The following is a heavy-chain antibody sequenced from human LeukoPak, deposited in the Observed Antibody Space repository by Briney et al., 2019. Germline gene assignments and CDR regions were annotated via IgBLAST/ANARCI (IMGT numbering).Heavy chain of an antibody. CDR2: IYYSGST. CDR1: GGSISNSRYY. J-gene: IGHJ5*02. V-gene: IGHV4-39*07. CDR3: ARPLSLGYCSGGSCYGRGAWFDR. D-gene: IGHD2-15*01. Sequence: SETLSLTCSVSGGSISNSRYYWGWLRQPPGKGLEWIGSIYYSGSTNYNPSLKSRVTISVDKSKNQFSLKLRSVTAADTAVYYCARPLSLGYCSGGSCYGRGAWFDRWGQGTLVTVSS.